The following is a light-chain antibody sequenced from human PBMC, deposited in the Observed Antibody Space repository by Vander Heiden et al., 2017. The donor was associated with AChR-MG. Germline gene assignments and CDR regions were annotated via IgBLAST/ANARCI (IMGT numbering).Light chain of an antibody. V-gene: IGKV3-11*01. CDR3: QQRSNWPPLT. J-gene: IGKJ4*01. Sequence: EIVLQQSPAPLSLSPGERATLSCRASRRVSSYLAWYQQKPGQAPRLLIYDASNRVTGSPARFSGSGSGTDFTLTISSREHEDVAVYYCQQRSNWPPLTFGGGTKVEIK. CDR2: DAS. CDR1: RRVSSY.